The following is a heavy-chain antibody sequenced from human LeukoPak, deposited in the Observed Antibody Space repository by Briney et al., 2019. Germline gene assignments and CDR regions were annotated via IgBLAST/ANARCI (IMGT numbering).Heavy chain of an antibody. J-gene: IGHJ6*02. CDR3: ARPLGQGNEYGMDV. CDR2: IYTSGST. V-gene: IGHV4-4*07. D-gene: IGHD1-1*01. CDR1: GGSISSYY. Sequence: MSSETLSLTCTVSGGSISSYYWSWIRQPAGKGLEWIGRIYTSGSTNYNPSLKSRVTISVDTSKNQFSLKLTSVTAADTAVYYCARPLGQGNEYGMDVWGQGTTVTVSS.